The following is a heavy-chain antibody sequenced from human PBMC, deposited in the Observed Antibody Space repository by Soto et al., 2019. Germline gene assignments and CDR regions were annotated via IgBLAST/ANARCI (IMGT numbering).Heavy chain of an antibody. CDR1: GYTFTSYG. J-gene: IGHJ5*02. CDR2: ISAYNGNT. V-gene: IGHV1-18*04. D-gene: IGHD4-4*01. CDR3: ARVTQDYKGGLGNWFDP. Sequence: RASVKVSCKASGYTFTSYGFSWLRQAPGQGLEWMEWISAYNGNTNYAQKFQGRVTMTTETTTSTAYMELRSLRSDDTAVYYCARVTQDYKGGLGNWFDPWGQGTLVTVSS.